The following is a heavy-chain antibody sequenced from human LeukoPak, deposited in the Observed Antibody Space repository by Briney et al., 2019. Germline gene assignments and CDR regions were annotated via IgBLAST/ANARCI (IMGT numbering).Heavy chain of an antibody. CDR2: FNPNSGST. D-gene: IGHD3-22*01. CDR1: GYTFTGYY. CDR3: ARGPYYYDSSGQNEYFQH. Sequence: ASLKVSCKASGYTFTGYYMHWVRQAPGQGLVWMGWFNPNSGSTKYAQKFQGRVTMAKDTSISTAYMELSRLRSDDTAVYYCARGPYYYDSSGQNEYFQHWGQGTLVTVSS. V-gene: IGHV1-2*02. J-gene: IGHJ1*01.